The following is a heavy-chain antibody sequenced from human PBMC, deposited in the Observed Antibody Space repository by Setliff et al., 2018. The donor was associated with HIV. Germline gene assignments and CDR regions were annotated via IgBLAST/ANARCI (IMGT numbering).Heavy chain of an antibody. D-gene: IGHD4-4*01. CDR1: AFIFHNHA. CDR3: ARRGLTGRLDAFDF. V-gene: IGHV3-23*01. Sequence: HPGGSLRLSCAASAFIFHNHAMSWVRQVPGQGLEWVSAISDDGTRTLYADFVKGRFTISRDNYRITLYLQMNSLGVEDTAFYYCARRGLTGRLDAFDFWGPGTMVTVS. J-gene: IGHJ3*01. CDR2: ISDDGTRT.